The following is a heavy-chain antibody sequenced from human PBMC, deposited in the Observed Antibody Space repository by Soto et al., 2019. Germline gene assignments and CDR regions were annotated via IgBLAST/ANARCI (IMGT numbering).Heavy chain of an antibody. CDR1: GYTFTSYD. Sequence: QAQLVQSVAEGKKPGASVKVSCKASGYTFTSYDINWVRQAPGQGLEWVGWINPTSDYTAYAQKFQGRVTLTRKTAIATAYMELSSLSSEDTAVYFCGRQIHHGYTSDWGPGTLVTVSS. J-gene: IGHJ4*02. D-gene: IGHD6-19*01. CDR2: INPTSDYT. V-gene: IGHV1-8*01. CDR3: GRQIHHGYTSD.